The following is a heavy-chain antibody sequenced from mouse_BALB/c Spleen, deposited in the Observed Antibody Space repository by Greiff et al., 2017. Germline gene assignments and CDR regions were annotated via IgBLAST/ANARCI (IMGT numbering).Heavy chain of an antibody. J-gene: IGHJ4*01. CDR3: ARDRYDYAMDY. V-gene: IGHV3-2*02. D-gene: IGHD2-14*01. Sequence: DVKLQESGPGLVKPSQSLSLTCTVTGYSITSDYAWNWIRQFPGNKLEWMGYISYSGSTSYNPSLKSRISITRDTSKNQFFLQLNSVTTEDTATYYCARDRYDYAMDYWGQGTSVTVSS. CDR2: ISYSGST. CDR1: GYSITSDYA.